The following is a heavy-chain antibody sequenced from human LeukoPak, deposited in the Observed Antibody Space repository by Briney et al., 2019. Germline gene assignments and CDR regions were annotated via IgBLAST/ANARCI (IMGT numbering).Heavy chain of an antibody. Sequence: SETLSLTCTVSGGSISSYYWSWIRQPPGKGLEWIGYIYYSGSTSYNPSLKSRVTISVDTSKNQFSLKLSSVTAADTAVYYCARLGQYYYDAFDIWGQGTMVTVSS. V-gene: IGHV4-59*08. CDR1: GGSISSYY. CDR3: ARLGQYYYDAFDI. J-gene: IGHJ3*02. CDR2: IYYSGST. D-gene: IGHD3-10*01.